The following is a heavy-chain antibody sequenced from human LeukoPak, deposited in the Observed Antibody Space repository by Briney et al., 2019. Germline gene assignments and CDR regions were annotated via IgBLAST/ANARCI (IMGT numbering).Heavy chain of an antibody. CDR3: ARSARTPNYDFWSGYYQYNWFDP. D-gene: IGHD3-3*01. Sequence: GASVKVSCKASGYTFTSYGISWVRQAPGQGLEWMGWISAYNGNTNYTQKLQGRVTMTTDTSTSTAYMELRSLRSDDTAVYYCARSARTPNYDFWSGYYQYNWFDPWGQGTLVTVSS. CDR2: ISAYNGNT. J-gene: IGHJ5*02. V-gene: IGHV1-18*01. CDR1: GYTFTSYG.